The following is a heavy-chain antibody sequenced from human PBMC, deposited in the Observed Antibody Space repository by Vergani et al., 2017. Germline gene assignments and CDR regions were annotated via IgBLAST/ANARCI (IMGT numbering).Heavy chain of an antibody. CDR2: IVVGSGNT. CDR3: AADPTGDIPDPVVFDI. J-gene: IGHJ3*02. D-gene: IGHD4-17*01. V-gene: IGHV1-58*01. CDR1: GFTFTSSA. Sequence: QMQLVQSGPEVKKPGTSVKVSCKASGFTFTSSAVQWVRQARGQRLEWIGWIVVGSGNTNYAQKFQERVTITRDMSTSTAYMELSSLRSEDTAVYYWAADPTGDIPDPVVFDIWGQGTMVSVSS.